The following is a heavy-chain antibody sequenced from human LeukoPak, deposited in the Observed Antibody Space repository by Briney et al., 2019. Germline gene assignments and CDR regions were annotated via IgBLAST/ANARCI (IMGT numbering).Heavy chain of an antibody. J-gene: IGHJ4*02. D-gene: IGHD6-13*01. V-gene: IGHV4-59*06. CDR2: IYYSGST. CDR3: ARGGESSDY. Sequence: SETLSLTCTVSGGSIITYYWSWLRQPAGKGLEWIGYIYYSGSTYYNPSLKSRVTISVDTSKNQFSLKLSSVTAADTAVYYCARGGESSDYWGQGTLVTVSS. CDR1: GGSIITYY.